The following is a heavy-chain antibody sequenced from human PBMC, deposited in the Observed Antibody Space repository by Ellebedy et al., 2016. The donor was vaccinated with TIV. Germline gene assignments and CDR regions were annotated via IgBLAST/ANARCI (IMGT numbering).Heavy chain of an antibody. CDR3: ARVLRGSLKGGY. V-gene: IGHV1-18*04. D-gene: IGHD2-8*01. J-gene: IGHJ4*02. CDR1: GYSFSIFG. CDR2: ISIYNGNT. Sequence: AASVKVSCKASGYSFSIFGFSWVRQAPGQGLEWMGWISIYNGNTKYSQKFQGRVNMTTDTSTTTVYMELRSLRSDDTAVYYCARVLRGSLKGGYWGQGTLVTVSS.